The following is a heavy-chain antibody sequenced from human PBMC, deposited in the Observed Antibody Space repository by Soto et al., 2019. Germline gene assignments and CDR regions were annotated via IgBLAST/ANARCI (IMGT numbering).Heavy chain of an antibody. D-gene: IGHD3-9*01. J-gene: IGHJ6*02. CDR1: GYSISSGYY. V-gene: IGHV4-38-2*01. CDR3: ARGGMTGYTYYYYGMDV. CDR2: IYHSGST. Sequence: PSETLSLTCAVSGYSISSGYYWGCIRQPPGKGLEWIGSIYHSGSTYYNPSLKSRVTISVDTSKNQFSLKLSSVTAADTAVYYCARGGMTGYTYYYYGMDVWGQGTTVTVSS.